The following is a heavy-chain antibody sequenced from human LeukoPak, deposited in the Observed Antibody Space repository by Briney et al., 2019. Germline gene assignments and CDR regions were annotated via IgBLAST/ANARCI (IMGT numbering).Heavy chain of an antibody. V-gene: IGHV3-23*01. CDR1: GFTFRFYA. CDR2: FGGDASVS. CDR3: AKAYSSSLYGDAFHI. D-gene: IGHD6-13*01. Sequence: PGGSLRLSCAGSGFTFRFYAMTCVRQAPGKGLEGVSGFGGDASVSKDADSLKGRLNISSDNSKNTLYLQLNSLRVEDTAIYYCAKAYSSSLYGDAFHIWGQGTMVTVSP. J-gene: IGHJ3*02.